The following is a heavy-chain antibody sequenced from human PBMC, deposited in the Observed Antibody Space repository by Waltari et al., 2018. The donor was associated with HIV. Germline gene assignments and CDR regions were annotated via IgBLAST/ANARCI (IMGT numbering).Heavy chain of an antibody. Sequence: QVQLVQSGAEVKKPGASVTVSCEASGSTFSDYAIHWVRQAPGQRLEWMGWINTANGYTRSSQRFQDRITMTRDTSAGTAYMELSSLTSEDTAVYFCARGGEKFSSSWFNFWGQGTLVTVSS. CDR3: ARGGEKFSSSWFNF. CDR2: INTANGYT. J-gene: IGHJ5*01. V-gene: IGHV1-3*04. CDR1: GSTFSDYA. D-gene: IGHD6-6*01.